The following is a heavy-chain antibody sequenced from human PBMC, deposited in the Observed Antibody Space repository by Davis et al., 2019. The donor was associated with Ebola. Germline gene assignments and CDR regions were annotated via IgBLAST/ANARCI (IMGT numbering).Heavy chain of an antibody. CDR2: INPKSGVT. Sequence: AASVKVSCKASGYTFIDYYIHWVRQAPGQGLEWMGWINPKSGVTKYAQQFQDWVTMTRDTSITTAYVELSGPTSDDTAIYYCARALSSTYDYYMDVWGKGSAVTVSS. V-gene: IGHV1-2*04. CDR1: GYTFIDYY. CDR3: ARALSSTYDYYMDV. D-gene: IGHD2-2*01. J-gene: IGHJ6*03.